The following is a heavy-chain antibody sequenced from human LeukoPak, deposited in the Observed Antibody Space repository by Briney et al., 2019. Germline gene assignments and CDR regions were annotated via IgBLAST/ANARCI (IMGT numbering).Heavy chain of an antibody. J-gene: IGHJ4*02. CDR3: ARGAYPLDY. CDR2: INHSGST. CDR1: GGSISSSSYY. V-gene: IGHV4-39*07. Sequence: PSETLSLTCTVSGGSISSSSYYWSWIRQPPGKGLEWIGEINHSGSTNYNPSLKSRVTISVDTSKNQFSLKLSSVTAADTAVYYCARGAYPLDYWGQGTLVTVSS.